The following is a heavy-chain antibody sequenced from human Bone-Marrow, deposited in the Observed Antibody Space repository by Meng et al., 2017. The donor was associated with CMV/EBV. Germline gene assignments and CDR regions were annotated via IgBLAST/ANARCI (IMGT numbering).Heavy chain of an antibody. CDR3: ARDGGSGWDHYYYGMDV. D-gene: IGHD6-19*01. CDR1: GFTFSSYW. J-gene: IGHJ6*02. V-gene: IGHV3-7*01. Sequence: GESLKISCAASGFTFSSYWMSWVRQAPGKGLEWVANIKQDGSEKYYVDSVKGRFTISRDNARNSLYLQMNSLRAEDTAVYYCARDGGSGWDHYYYGMDVWGRGTTVTVSS. CDR2: IKQDGSEK.